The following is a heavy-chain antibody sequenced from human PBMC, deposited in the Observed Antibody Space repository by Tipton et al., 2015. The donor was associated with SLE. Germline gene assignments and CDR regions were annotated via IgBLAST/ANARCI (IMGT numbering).Heavy chain of an antibody. J-gene: IGHJ4*02. CDR3: AREHSLLMYGVVSYLDY. V-gene: IGHV4-4*07. CDR2: IYKTGIT. Sequence: GLVKPSQTLSVTCSVSGDSMNNYYWSWIRQPAGMPLEWIGRIYKTGITNSNPSLKSRVTISIDTSKNEVSLHLTSVTAADTAVYYCAREHSLLMYGVVSYLDYWGQGTLVTVSS. CDR1: GDSMNNYY. D-gene: IGHD3-3*01.